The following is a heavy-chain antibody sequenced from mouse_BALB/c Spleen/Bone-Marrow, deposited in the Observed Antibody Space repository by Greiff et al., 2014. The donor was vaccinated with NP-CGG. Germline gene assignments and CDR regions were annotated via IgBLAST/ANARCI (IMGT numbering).Heavy chain of an antibody. CDR1: GYAFSSYW. D-gene: IGHD2-4*01. Sequence: QVHVKQSGAELVRPGSSVKISCKASGYAFSSYWTNWVKQRPGQGLERIGQIYPGDGDTNYNGTFTGNATLTADKSSRPAYMPLSSLTSEDSAVYFCAREGYDYDWFAYWGQGTLVTVSA. CDR3: AREGYDYDWFAY. J-gene: IGHJ3*01. CDR2: IYPGDGDT. V-gene: IGHV1-80*01.